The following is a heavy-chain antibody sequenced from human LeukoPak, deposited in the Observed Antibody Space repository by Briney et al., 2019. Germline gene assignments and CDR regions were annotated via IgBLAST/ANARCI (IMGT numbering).Heavy chain of an antibody. D-gene: IGHD3-3*01. CDR1: WDSVSSNSAA. Sequence: SQTLSLTCAISWDSVSSNSAAWNWIRQSPSRGLEWLGRTYYRSKWYNDYAVSVKSRITINPDTSKNQFSLQLDSVTPEDTAVYYCARGSPLEWLLYFDYWGQGTLVTVSS. CDR2: TYYRSKWYN. V-gene: IGHV6-1*01. J-gene: IGHJ4*02. CDR3: ARGSPLEWLLYFDY.